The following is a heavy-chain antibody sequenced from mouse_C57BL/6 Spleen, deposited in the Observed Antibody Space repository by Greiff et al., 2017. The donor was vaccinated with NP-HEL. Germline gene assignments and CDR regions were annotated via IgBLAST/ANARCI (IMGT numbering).Heavy chain of an antibody. D-gene: IGHD2-4*01. CDR1: GYTFTSYW. CDR2: IDPSDSET. V-gene: IGHV1-52*01. Sequence: QVKLQQPGAELVRPGSSVKLSCKASGYTFTSYWMHWVKQRPIQGLEWIGNIDPSDSETHYNQKFKDKATLTVDKSSSTAYMQLSSLTSEDSAVYYCAREGDYTWFAYWGQGTLVTVSA. J-gene: IGHJ3*01. CDR3: AREGDYTWFAY.